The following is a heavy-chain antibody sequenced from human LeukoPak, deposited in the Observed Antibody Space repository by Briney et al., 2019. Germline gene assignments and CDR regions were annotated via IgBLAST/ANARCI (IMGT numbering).Heavy chain of an antibody. J-gene: IGHJ3*02. CDR3: TTNAGDYSNYVLTLFRRGTDAFDI. Sequence: HPGRSLRLSCAASGFAFNTYGMHWVRQAPDKGLEWVAVIWYDGSDKYYADSVKGRFTISRDNSKNTLYLQMNSLKTEDTAVYYCTTNAGDYSNYVLTLFRRGTDAFDIWGQGTMVTVSS. CDR1: GFAFNTYG. V-gene: IGHV3-33*01. CDR2: IWYDGSDK. D-gene: IGHD4-11*01.